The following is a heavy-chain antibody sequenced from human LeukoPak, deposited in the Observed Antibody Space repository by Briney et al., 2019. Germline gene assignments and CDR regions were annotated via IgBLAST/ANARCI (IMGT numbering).Heavy chain of an antibody. D-gene: IGHD1-26*01. Sequence: SETLSLTCTVSAGSISSYYWSWIRQPPAKGLEWIGYIYYRGSTNYNPSFNSRDTISVDTSKNQFSLKVSSVTAADTAVYYCARGSGSYDYWGQGTLVTVSS. CDR3: ARGSGSYDY. V-gene: IGHV4-59*01. CDR2: IYYRGST. J-gene: IGHJ4*02. CDR1: AGSISSYY.